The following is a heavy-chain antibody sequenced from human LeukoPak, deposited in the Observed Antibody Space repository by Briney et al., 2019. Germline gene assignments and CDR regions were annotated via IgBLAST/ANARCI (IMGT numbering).Heavy chain of an antibody. J-gene: IGHJ6*03. CDR3: AKVGSSGYSGYDPRYYYYYMDV. CDR1: GFTFSNFW. CDR2: IRYDGSNK. Sequence: GGSLRLSCAASGFTFSNFWMSWVRQAPGKGLEWVAFIRYDGSNKYYADSVKGRFTISRDNSKNTLYLQMNSLRAEDTAVYYCAKVGSSGYSGYDPRYYYYYMDVWGKGTTVTISS. V-gene: IGHV3-30*02. D-gene: IGHD5-12*01.